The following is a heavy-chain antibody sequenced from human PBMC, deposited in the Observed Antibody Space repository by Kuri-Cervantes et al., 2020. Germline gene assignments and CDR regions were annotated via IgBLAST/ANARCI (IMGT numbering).Heavy chain of an antibody. Sequence: GGSLRLSCAASGFTFSSYWMSWVRQTPGKGLEWVANIKQDGSEKYYVDSVKGRFTISRDNAKNSLYLQMNSLRVDDAAVYYCARGPSVANVLTHWGRGTLVTVSS. D-gene: IGHD2-8*01. CDR1: GFTFSSYW. CDR3: ARGPSVANVLTH. J-gene: IGHJ4*02. CDR2: IKQDGSEK. V-gene: IGHV3-7*01.